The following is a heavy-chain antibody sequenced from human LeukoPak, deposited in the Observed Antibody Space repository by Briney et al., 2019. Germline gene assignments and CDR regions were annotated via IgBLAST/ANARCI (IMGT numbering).Heavy chain of an antibody. Sequence: GASVKVSCKASGYTFTGYYMHWVRQAPGQGLEWMGRINPNSGGTNYAQKFQGRVTMTRDTSVSTAYMEPSRLRSDDTAVYYCARGAWGDDYFDYWGQGTLVTVSS. V-gene: IGHV1-2*06. CDR2: INPNSGGT. CDR3: ARGAWGDDYFDY. CDR1: GYTFTGYY. J-gene: IGHJ4*02. D-gene: IGHD7-27*01.